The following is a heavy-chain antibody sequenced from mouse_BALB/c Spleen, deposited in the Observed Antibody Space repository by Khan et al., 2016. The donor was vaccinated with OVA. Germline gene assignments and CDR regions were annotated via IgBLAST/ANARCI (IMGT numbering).Heavy chain of an antibody. CDR1: GFTFSRFG. CDR2: ISSGSSTI. J-gene: IGHJ4*01. Sequence: EVELVEFGGGLVQPGGSRTLSCAASGFTFSRFGMHWVRQAPVKGLEWVAYISSGSSTIFYADTVKGRFTISRDNHKNTLFLQMTSLRSEDTAMYYCARDSHMDYWGQGTSVTVSS. V-gene: IGHV5-17*02. CDR3: ARDSHMDY.